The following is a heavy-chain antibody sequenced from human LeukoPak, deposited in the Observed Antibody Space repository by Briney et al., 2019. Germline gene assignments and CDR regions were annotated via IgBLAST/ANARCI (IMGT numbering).Heavy chain of an antibody. CDR3: ATSRVDIVATYYYYYGMDV. Sequence: ASVKVSCKVSGYTLTELSMHLVRQAPGKGLEWTGGFDPEDGETIYAQKFQGRVTMTEDTSTDTAYMELSSLRSEDTAVYYCATSRVDIVATYYYYYGMDVWGQGTTVTVSS. CDR1: GYTLTELS. J-gene: IGHJ6*02. CDR2: FDPEDGET. D-gene: IGHD5-12*01. V-gene: IGHV1-24*01.